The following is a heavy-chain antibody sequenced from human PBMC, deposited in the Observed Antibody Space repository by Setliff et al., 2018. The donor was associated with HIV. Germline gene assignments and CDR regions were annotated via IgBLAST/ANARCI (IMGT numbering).Heavy chain of an antibody. CDR2: IYYNGGT. CDR3: TRGIGGIGYYPDY. V-gene: IGHV4-59*01. Sequence: SETLSLTCTVSGGSITGYYWSWIRQPPGKGMEWIGYIYYNGGTNYNPSLKSRVTMLVDTSENHFTLKLTSVTAADTTMYYCTRGIGGIGYYPDYWGQGTLVTVSS. D-gene: IGHD3-22*01. CDR1: GGSITGYY. J-gene: IGHJ4*02.